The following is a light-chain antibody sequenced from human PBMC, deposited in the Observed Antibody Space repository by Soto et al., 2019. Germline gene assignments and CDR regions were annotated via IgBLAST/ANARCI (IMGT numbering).Light chain of an antibody. J-gene: IGKJ4*01. Sequence: DIQLTQSPSFLSASVGDRVTITCRASQDISDYLAWYQQRPGKAPKLLIYAASTLQSGDPSRFSGSGSGTEFTLTISSLQPEDFATYSCQQLNSYPLTFGGGTKVEIK. CDR3: QQLNSYPLT. CDR1: QDISDY. V-gene: IGKV1-9*01. CDR2: AAS.